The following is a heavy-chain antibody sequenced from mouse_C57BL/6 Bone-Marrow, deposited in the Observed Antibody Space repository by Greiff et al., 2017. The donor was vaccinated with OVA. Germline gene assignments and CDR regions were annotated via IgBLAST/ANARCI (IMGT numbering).Heavy chain of an antibody. Sequence: QVQLQQPGAELVKPGASVKLSCKASGYTFTSYWMHWVKQRPGQGLEWIGMIHPNSGSTNYNEKFKSKATLTVDKSSGTAYMQLSSLTSEDSAVYYCARSVWLRKYFDVWGTGTTVTVSS. CDR1: GYTFTSYW. V-gene: IGHV1-64*01. D-gene: IGHD2-2*01. CDR2: IHPNSGST. J-gene: IGHJ1*03. CDR3: ARSVWLRKYFDV.